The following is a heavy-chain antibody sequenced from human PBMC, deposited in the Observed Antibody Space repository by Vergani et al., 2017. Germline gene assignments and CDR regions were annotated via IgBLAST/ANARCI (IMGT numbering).Heavy chain of an antibody. Sequence: EVQLVESGGGLVQPGGSLRLSCAASGFTFCSYSMNWVRQAPGKGLEWVSYISSSSSTIYYADSVKGRFTISRDNAKNSLYLQMNSLRAEDTAVYYCARGEKQWLVGVWSFDYWGQGTLVTVSS. J-gene: IGHJ4*02. CDR1: GFTFCSYS. V-gene: IGHV3-48*04. CDR2: ISSSSSTI. D-gene: IGHD6-19*01. CDR3: ARGEKQWLVGVWSFDY.